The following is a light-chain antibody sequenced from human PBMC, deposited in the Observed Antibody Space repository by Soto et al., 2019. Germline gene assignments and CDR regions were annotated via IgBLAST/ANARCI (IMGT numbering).Light chain of an antibody. Sequence: EFVLTQSPGTLSLSPGERATLSCRVSQSVSSSYLAWYQQKPGQAPRLLIYGASSRATGIPDRFSGSGSGTDFTLTISRLEPEDFAVYYCQQYGSSPWTFGQGTKVDIK. CDR2: GAS. CDR3: QQYGSSPWT. CDR1: QSVSSSY. J-gene: IGKJ1*01. V-gene: IGKV3-20*01.